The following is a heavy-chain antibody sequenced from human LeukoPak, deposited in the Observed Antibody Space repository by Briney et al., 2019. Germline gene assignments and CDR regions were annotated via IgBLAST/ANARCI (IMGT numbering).Heavy chain of an antibody. J-gene: IGHJ5*02. CDR3: ASVHPPIVPAASFDP. CDR2: IIPIFGTA. D-gene: IGHD2-2*01. Sequence: GSSVKVSCRASGGTFSSYAISWVRQAPGQGLEWMGGIIPIFGTANYAQKFQGRVTITADQSTSTAYMGLSSLRSEDTPVYYCASVHPPIVPAASFDPWGQGTLVTVSS. CDR1: GGTFSSYA. V-gene: IGHV1-69*01.